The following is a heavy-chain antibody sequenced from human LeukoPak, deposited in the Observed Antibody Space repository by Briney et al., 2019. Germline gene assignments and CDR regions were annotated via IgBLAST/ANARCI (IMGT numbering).Heavy chain of an antibody. CDR2: INHSGST. CDR1: GGSFSGYY. J-gene: IGHJ4*02. CDR3: ARLAVVAATHLDY. Sequence: SETLSLTCAVYGGSFSGYYWSWIRQPPGKGLEWIGEINHSGSTNYNPSLKSRVTTSVDTSKNQFSLKLSSVTAADTAVYYCARLAVVAATHLDYWGQGTLVTVSS. V-gene: IGHV4-34*01. D-gene: IGHD2-15*01.